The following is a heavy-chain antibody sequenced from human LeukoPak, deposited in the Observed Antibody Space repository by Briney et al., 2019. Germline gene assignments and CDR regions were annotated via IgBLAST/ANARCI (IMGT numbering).Heavy chain of an antibody. CDR2: INPSRGST. CDR3: ARGYSSGFGN. CDR1: GYTLTELS. J-gene: IGHJ4*02. Sequence: ASVKVSCKVSGYTLTELSIHWVRQAPGQGLEWMGIINPSRGSTSYAQKFQGRVTVTRDTSTSTVYMDLSSLGSEDTAVYYCARGYSSGFGNWGQGTLVTVSS. V-gene: IGHV1-46*01. D-gene: IGHD6-19*01.